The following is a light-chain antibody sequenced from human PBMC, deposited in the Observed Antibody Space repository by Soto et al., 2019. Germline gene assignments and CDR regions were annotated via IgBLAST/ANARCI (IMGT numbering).Light chain of an antibody. Sequence: EIVMTQSPATLSVSPGERATLSSRASQSVSSQLAWYQQKPGQAPRLLIYDASNRATGIPARFSGSGSATDFTLTISSLEPEDFAVYYCQQRCDWPLTFGGGTKVDIK. CDR1: QSVSSQ. CDR3: QQRCDWPLT. CDR2: DAS. V-gene: IGKV3-11*01. J-gene: IGKJ4*01.